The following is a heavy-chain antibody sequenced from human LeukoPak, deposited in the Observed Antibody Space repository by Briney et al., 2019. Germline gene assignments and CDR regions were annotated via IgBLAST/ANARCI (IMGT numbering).Heavy chain of an antibody. CDR1: GFTFSTSW. J-gene: IGHJ4*02. CDR3: VRSLTGTDDY. V-gene: IGHV3-74*01. CDR2: INRDGSRT. D-gene: IGHD3-9*01. Sequence: GGSLRLSCAASGFTFSTSWMHWVRHAPGKGLVWASHINRDGSRTTYADSVKGRFTISRDNAKNTVYLQMNSLRAEDTALYFCVRSLTGTDDYWGQGTLVTVSS.